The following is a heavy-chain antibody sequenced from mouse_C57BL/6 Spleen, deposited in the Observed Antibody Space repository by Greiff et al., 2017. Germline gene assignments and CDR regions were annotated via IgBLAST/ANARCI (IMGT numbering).Heavy chain of an antibody. D-gene: IGHD2-2*01. Sequence: QVQLQQPGAELVRPGSSVKLSCKASGYTFTSYWMDWVKQRPGQGLEWIGNIYPSDSETNYNQKFKDKATLTVDKSSSTAYMQLSSLTSEDSAVYYCAKGLRRGAMDYWGQGTSVTVSS. CDR3: AKGLRRGAMDY. J-gene: IGHJ4*01. V-gene: IGHV1-61*01. CDR1: GYTFTSYW. CDR2: IYPSDSET.